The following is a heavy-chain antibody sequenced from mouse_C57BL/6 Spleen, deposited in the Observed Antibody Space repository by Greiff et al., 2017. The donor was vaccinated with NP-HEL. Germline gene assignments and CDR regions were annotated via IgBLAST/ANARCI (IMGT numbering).Heavy chain of an antibody. CDR1: GYTFTSYW. CDR2: IGPSDSYT. Sequence: VQLQQPGAELVMPGASVKLSCKASGYTFTSYWMHWVKQRPGQGLEWIGEIGPSDSYTNYNQKFKGKSTLTVDKSSSTAYMQLSSLTSEDSAVYYCARDYGSRRDYAMDYWGQGTSVTVSS. CDR3: ARDYGSRRDYAMDY. J-gene: IGHJ4*01. D-gene: IGHD1-1*01. V-gene: IGHV1-69*01.